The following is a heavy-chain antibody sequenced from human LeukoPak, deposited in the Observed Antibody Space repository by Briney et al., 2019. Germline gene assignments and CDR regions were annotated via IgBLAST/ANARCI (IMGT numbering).Heavy chain of an antibody. CDR2: ISSSSSYI. Sequence: PGGSLRLSCAASGFAFSSYSMNWVRQAPGKGLEWVSSISSSSSYIYYADSVKGRFTISRDNAKNSLYLQMNSLGAEDTAVYYCAREASTVRGRDYYYMDVWGKGTTVTVSS. V-gene: IGHV3-21*01. CDR3: AREASTVRGRDYYYMDV. CDR1: GFAFSSYS. J-gene: IGHJ6*03. D-gene: IGHD3-10*01.